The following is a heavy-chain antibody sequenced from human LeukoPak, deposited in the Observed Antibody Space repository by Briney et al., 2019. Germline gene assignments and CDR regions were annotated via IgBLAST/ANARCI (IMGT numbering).Heavy chain of an antibody. Sequence: SETLSLTCTVSGGSISSDNYYWGWIRQPPGKGLEFIGSIYYSGGTYYNPSLKSRVTISVDTSKNQFSLKLSSVTAADTAVYYCARATDGYNSWGQGTLVTVSS. CDR2: IYYSGGT. V-gene: IGHV4-39*07. CDR1: GGSISSDNYY. D-gene: IGHD5-24*01. CDR3: ARATDGYNS. J-gene: IGHJ5*02.